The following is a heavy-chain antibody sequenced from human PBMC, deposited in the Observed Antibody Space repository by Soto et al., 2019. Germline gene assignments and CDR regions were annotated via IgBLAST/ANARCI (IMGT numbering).Heavy chain of an antibody. D-gene: IGHD6-13*01. CDR3: AYSSTPFDY. J-gene: IGHJ4*02. Sequence: EVQMLASGGGLVQPGGSLRLSCAASGFTFSSYAMSWVRQAPGKGLEWVSAISGSGGSTYYADSVKGRFPIARDTSKNTLYLQLNSLRAEDAAVYYCAYSSTPFDYWGQGTLVTVSS. CDR2: ISGSGGST. V-gene: IGHV3-23*01. CDR1: GFTFSSYA.